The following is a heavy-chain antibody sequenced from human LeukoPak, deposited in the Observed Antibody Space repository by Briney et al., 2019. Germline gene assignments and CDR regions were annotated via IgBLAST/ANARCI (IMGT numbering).Heavy chain of an antibody. CDR1: GGSFRRYF. CDR3: ARAHSNSGFAEADY. CDR2: IYYSGST. J-gene: IGHJ4*02. D-gene: IGHD5-12*01. Sequence: SDTLSLPCTVSGGSFRRYFWTGLRQPPGKGLEWIAYIYYSGSTNYNPSLKSRVTISLDTSQNQFSLNLSSVTAADTAVYYCARAHSNSGFAEADYWGQGTLVTVSS. V-gene: IGHV4-59*07.